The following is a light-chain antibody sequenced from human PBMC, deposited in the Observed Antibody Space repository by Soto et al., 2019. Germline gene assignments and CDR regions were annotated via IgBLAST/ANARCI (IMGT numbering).Light chain of an antibody. CDR2: WAS. CDR3: QQYYSTPLT. CDR1: QSVLYSSNNKNY. Sequence: DIVMTQSPDSLAVSLGERATINCKSSQSVLYSSNNKNYLAWYQQKPGQPPKLLIYWASIREYGVPDRFSGSGSGTEFTLTISSLQAADVAVYYCQQYYSTPLTFGGGTKVEIK. J-gene: IGKJ4*01. V-gene: IGKV4-1*01.